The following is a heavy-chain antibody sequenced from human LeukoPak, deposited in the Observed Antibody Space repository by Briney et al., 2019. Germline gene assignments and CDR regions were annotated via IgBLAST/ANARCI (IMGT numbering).Heavy chain of an antibody. CDR1: GYTFTSYY. Sequence: ASVTVSCMASGYTFTSYYMHWVRQAPGQGLEWMGIINPRGGSTNYAQKFQGRVTITRDTSTSTVYMELSSLRSEDTAVYYCAREKTAYYYDSSGYYPRTHRWFDPWGQGTLVTVSS. D-gene: IGHD3-22*01. CDR3: AREKTAYYYDSSGYYPRTHRWFDP. J-gene: IGHJ5*02. V-gene: IGHV1-46*01. CDR2: INPRGGST.